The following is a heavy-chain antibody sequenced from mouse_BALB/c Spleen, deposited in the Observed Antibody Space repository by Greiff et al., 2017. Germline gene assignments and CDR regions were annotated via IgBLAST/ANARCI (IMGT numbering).Heavy chain of an antibody. D-gene: IGHD1-1*01. CDR3: ARITTVVDY. V-gene: IGHV1-80*01. Sequence: VHLVESGAELVRPGSSVKISCKASGYAFSSYWMNWVKQRPGQGLEWIGQIYPGDGDTNYNGKFKGKATLTADKSSSTAYMQLSSLTSEDSAVYFCARITTVVDYWGQGTTLTVSS. CDR1: GYAFSSYW. CDR2: IYPGDGDT. J-gene: IGHJ2*01.